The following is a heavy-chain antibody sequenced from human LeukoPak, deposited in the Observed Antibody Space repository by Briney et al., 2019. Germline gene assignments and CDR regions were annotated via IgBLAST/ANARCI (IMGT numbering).Heavy chain of an antibody. Sequence: SETLSLTCAVYGGSFSGYYWSWIRQPPGKGLEWIGEINHSGSTNYNPSLKSRVTISVDTSKNQFSLKLSSVTAADTAVYYCARGGVTISPRYNYGMDVWGKGTTVTVSS. J-gene: IGHJ6*04. V-gene: IGHV4-34*01. D-gene: IGHD3-9*01. CDR2: INHSGST. CDR3: ARGGVTISPRYNYGMDV. CDR1: GGSFSGYY.